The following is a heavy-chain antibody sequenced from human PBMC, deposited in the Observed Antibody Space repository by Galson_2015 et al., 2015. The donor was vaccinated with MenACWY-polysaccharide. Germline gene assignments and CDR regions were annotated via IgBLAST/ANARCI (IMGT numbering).Heavy chain of an antibody. D-gene: IGHD2-21*02. CDR3: ARDPHCGAGCSIHDAFEV. CDR2: INTDGSST. Sequence: GSLRLSCAASGFTFSSYWMHWVRQAPGEGLAWVSRINTDGSSTSYADSVKGRFTVSRDNAKNTVYLQMNSLRAEDTAVYYCARDPHCGAGCSIHDAFEVWGQGTKVTVSS. J-gene: IGHJ3*01. V-gene: IGHV3-74*01. CDR1: GFTFSSYW.